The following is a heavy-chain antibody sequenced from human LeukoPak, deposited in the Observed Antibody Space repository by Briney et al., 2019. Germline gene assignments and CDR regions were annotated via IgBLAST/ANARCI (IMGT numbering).Heavy chain of an antibody. CDR2: ISWNSGSI. CDR1: GFIFNNYA. CDR3: VRDYCSGGSCYESKWFDP. D-gene: IGHD2-15*01. Sequence: PGGSLRLSCAGSGFIFNNYAMHWVRQPPGKGLEWVSGISWNSGSIDYADSVKGRFTVSRDNSKNTLFLQMNSLGAEDTAVYFCVRDYCSGGSCYESKWFDPWGQGTLVTVSS. J-gene: IGHJ5*02. V-gene: IGHV3-9*01.